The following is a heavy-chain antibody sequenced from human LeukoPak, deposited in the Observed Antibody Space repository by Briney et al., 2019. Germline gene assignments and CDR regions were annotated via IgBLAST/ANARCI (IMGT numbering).Heavy chain of an antibody. CDR3: ARTKRYYDY. D-gene: IGHD3-10*01. CDR2: ISGSGDNT. V-gene: IGHV3-23*01. Sequence: PGGSLRLSCAASGFTFSNYGMSWVRQAPGKGLEWVSSISGSGDNTYYADSVKGRSAISRDNSKNTLYLQMDNLRVEDTAVYHCARTKRYYDYWGRGTLVTVSA. J-gene: IGHJ4*02. CDR1: GFTFSNYG.